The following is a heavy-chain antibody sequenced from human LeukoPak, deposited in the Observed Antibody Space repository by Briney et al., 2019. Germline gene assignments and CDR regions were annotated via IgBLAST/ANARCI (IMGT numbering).Heavy chain of an antibody. D-gene: IGHD3-22*01. V-gene: IGHV4-31*03. Sequence: SQTLSLTCTVSGDSISSGGYYWSWIRQLPGKGLEWIGYIYYSGSTYYNPSLKSRVTISVDTSKNQFSLKLSSVTAADTAVYYCAREMRTYYYDSSGYFDYWGQGTLVTVSS. J-gene: IGHJ4*02. CDR3: AREMRTYYYDSSGYFDY. CDR2: IYYSGST. CDR1: GDSISSGGYY.